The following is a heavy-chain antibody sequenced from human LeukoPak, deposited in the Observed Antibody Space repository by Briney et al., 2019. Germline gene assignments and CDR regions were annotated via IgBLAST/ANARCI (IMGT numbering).Heavy chain of an antibody. V-gene: IGHV4-4*07. CDR2: IYTSGST. D-gene: IGHD7-27*01. CDR1: GGSISSYY. J-gene: IGHJ4*02. CDR3: ATLLTGGARYYFDY. Sequence: SETLSLTCTVSGGSISSYYWSWIRQPAGKGLEWIGRIYTSGSTNYNPSLKSRLTMSVNTSKNQFSLKLSSVTTADTAVYYRATLLTGGARYYFDYWGQGTLVTVSS.